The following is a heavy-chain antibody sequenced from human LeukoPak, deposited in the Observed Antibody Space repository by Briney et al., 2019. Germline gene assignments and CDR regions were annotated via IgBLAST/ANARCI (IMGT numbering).Heavy chain of an antibody. J-gene: IGHJ4*02. CDR2: ISSSSSTI. CDR1: GFTFSSYS. D-gene: IGHD6-13*01. V-gene: IGHV3-48*01. Sequence: GRSLRLPCAASGFTFSSYSMNWVRQAPGKGLEWVSYISSSSSTIYYADSVKGRFTISRDNAKNSLYLQMNSLRAEDTAVYYCARGRAAAGTAPVYWGQGTLVTVSS. CDR3: ARGRAAAGTAPVY.